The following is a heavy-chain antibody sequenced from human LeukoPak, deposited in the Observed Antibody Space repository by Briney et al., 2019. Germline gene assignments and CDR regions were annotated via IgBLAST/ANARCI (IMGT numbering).Heavy chain of an antibody. D-gene: IGHD3-22*01. CDR2: IYYSGST. CDR3: YDSSGYYYFDY. J-gene: IGHJ4*02. CDR1: GGSISSNSYY. V-gene: IGHV4-39*07. Sequence: SETLSLTCAVSGGSISSNSYYWGWIRQPPGKGLEWIGSIYYSGSTYYNPSLKSRVTISVDTSKNQFSLKLSSVTAADTAVYYCYDSSGYYYFDYWGQGTLVTVSS.